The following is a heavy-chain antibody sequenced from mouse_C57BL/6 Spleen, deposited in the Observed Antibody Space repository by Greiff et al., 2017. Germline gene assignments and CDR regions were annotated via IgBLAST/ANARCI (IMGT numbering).Heavy chain of an antibody. CDR3: ARGAYGSSSWFAY. CDR2: IYPGDGDT. Sequence: QVQLQQSGPELVKPGASVKISCKASGYSFSSSWMNWVKQRPGKGLEWIGRIYPGDGDTNYNGKFKGKATLTADKSSSTAYMQLSSLTSEDSAVYFCARGAYGSSSWFAYWGQGTLVTVSA. D-gene: IGHD1-1*01. V-gene: IGHV1-82*01. J-gene: IGHJ3*01. CDR1: GYSFSSSW.